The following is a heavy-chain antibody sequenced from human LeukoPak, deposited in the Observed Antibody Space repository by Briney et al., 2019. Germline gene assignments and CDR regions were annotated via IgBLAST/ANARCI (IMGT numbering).Heavy chain of an antibody. Sequence: SETLSLTCAVYGGSFGGYYWSWIRQPPGKGLEWIGEINHSGSTNYNPSLKSRVTISVDTSKNQFSLKLSSVTAADTAVYYCARGPYGDYLSWFDSWGQGTLVTVSS. CDR2: INHSGST. V-gene: IGHV4-34*01. J-gene: IGHJ5*01. D-gene: IGHD4-17*01. CDR1: GGSFGGYY. CDR3: ARGPYGDYLSWFDS.